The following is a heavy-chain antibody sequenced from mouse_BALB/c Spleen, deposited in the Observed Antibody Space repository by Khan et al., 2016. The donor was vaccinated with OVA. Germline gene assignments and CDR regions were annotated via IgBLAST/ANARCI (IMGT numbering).Heavy chain of an antibody. Sequence: EVQLQQSGAELVKPGASVKLSCTGSGFNIKDTYMHWVKQRPEQGLEWIGRIDPANGDTKYGPKFQDKATLTADTSSNTAYLQLSSLTSEDTAVXYCATRYGNPFAYWGQGTLVSFS. D-gene: IGHD2-1*01. V-gene: IGHV14-3*02. CDR1: GFNIKDTY. CDR3: ATRYGNPFAY. J-gene: IGHJ3*01. CDR2: IDPANGDT.